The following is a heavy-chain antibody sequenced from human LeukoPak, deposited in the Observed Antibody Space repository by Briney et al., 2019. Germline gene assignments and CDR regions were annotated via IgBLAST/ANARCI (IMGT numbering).Heavy chain of an antibody. V-gene: IGHV4-30-4*01. J-gene: IGHJ5*02. D-gene: IGHD3-22*01. CDR1: GGSISSGDYY. CDR3: ARPYYYDSRIDP. CDR2: TYYSGST. Sequence: SETLSLTCTVSGGSISSGDYYWSWIRQPPGKGLEWIGYTYYSGSTYYNPSLKNRVSISVDTSKNQFSLNLSSVTAADTAMYYCARPYYYDSRIDPWGQGTLVTVSS.